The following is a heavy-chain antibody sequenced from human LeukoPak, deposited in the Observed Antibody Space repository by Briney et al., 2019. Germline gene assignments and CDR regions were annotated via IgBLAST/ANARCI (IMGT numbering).Heavy chain of an antibody. D-gene: IGHD3-10*01. CDR3: ARDMYSMSSARGAY. V-gene: IGHV3-74*01. CDR2: INGDGSST. Sequence: PGGSLRLSCAASGFTFSAYWMHWVRQAAGKGLVWVARINGDGSSTTYVASVRGRFTISRDNAKKTLYLQMNSLRAEDAAVYYCARDMYSMSSARGAYWGQGTLVTVSS. CDR1: GFTFSAYW. J-gene: IGHJ4*02.